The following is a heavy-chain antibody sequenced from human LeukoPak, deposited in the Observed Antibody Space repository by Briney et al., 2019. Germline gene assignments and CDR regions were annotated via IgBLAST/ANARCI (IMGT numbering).Heavy chain of an antibody. Sequence: ASVKVSCKASGYTFTVYYMHWVRQAPGQGLEWMGRINPNSGGTNYAQKFQGRVTMTRDTSISTAYMELSRLRSDDTAVYYCANAHQSSPLDYWGQGTLVTVSS. CDR2: INPNSGGT. J-gene: IGHJ4*02. D-gene: IGHD6-13*01. V-gene: IGHV1-2*06. CDR1: GYTFTVYY. CDR3: ANAHQSSPLDY.